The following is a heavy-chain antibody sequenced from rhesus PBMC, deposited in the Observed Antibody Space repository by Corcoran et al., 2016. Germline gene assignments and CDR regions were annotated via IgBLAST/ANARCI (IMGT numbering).Heavy chain of an antibody. CDR2: IYGGSGST. V-gene: IGHV4-147*01. D-gene: IGHD2-21*01. CDR1: CGSIRSNY. CDR3: ARAVVRWYFDI. Sequence: QVQLQESGPGLVTPSETLSLTCAVSCGSIRSNYWRWIRPAPGKGLGWIGYIYGGSGSTSYNPSLKSRVTISTDTSKNQFSLKLSSVTAADTAVYYCARAVVRWYFDIWGPGTPITISS. J-gene: IGHJ2*01.